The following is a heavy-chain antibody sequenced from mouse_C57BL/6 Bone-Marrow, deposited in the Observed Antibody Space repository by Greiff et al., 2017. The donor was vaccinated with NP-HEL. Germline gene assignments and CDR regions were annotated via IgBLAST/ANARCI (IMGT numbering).Heavy chain of an antibody. J-gene: IGHJ2*01. CDR2: IHPNSGST. Sequence: VQLQQPGAELVKPGASVKLSCKASGYTFTSYWMHWVKQRPGQGLEWIGLIHPNSGSTNYNEKFKSKATLTVDKSSSTAYMQLSSLTSEDSAVYYCAREGSVVVDYWGQGTTLTVSS. V-gene: IGHV1-64*01. CDR1: GYTFTSYW. CDR3: AREGSVVVDY. D-gene: IGHD1-1*01.